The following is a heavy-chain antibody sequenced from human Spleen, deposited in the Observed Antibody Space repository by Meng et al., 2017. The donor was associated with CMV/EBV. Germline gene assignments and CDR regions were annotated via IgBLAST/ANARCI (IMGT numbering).Heavy chain of an antibody. CDR1: GGSVSSGSHY. J-gene: IGHJ5*02. Sequence: GSLRLSCTVSGGSVSSGSHYWSWIRQPPGKGLEWIGYIYYSGSTNYNPSLKSRVTISVDTSKNQFSLKLSSVTAADTAVYYCARDLLEPPADGWFDPWGQGTLVTVSS. D-gene: IGHD1-1*01. CDR3: ARDLLEPPADGWFDP. CDR2: IYYSGST. V-gene: IGHV4-61*01.